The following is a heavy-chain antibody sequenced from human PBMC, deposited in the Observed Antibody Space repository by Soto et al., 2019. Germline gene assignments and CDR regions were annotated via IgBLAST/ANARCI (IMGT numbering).Heavy chain of an antibody. CDR1: GFTFSSYA. J-gene: IGHJ4*02. V-gene: IGHV3-23*01. D-gene: IGHD3-22*01. CDR2: ISGSGGST. CDR3: AKSGYYDSSGYPDY. Sequence: GGSLRLSCAASGFTFSSYAMSWVRQAPGKGLEWVSAISGSGGSTYYADSVKGRFTISRDNSKNTLYLQMNSLRAEDTAVYYCAKSGYYDSSGYPDYWGQGTLVTVSS.